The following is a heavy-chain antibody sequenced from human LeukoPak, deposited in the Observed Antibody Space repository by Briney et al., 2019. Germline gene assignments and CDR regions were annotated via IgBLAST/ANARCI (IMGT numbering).Heavy chain of an antibody. V-gene: IGHV3-21*01. CDR2: ISSSSSYI. CDR1: GFTFSSYS. Sequence: GGSLRLSCAASGFTFSSYSMNWVRQAPGKGLEWVSSISSSSSYIYYADSVKGRSTISRDNAKNSLYLQMNSLRAEDTAVYYCARVDILTGYYFDYWGQGTLVTVSS. CDR3: ARVDILTGYYFDY. J-gene: IGHJ4*02. D-gene: IGHD3-9*01.